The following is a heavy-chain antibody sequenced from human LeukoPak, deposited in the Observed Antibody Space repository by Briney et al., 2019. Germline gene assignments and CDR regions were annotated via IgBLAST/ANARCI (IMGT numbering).Heavy chain of an antibody. CDR2: INPNSGGR. V-gene: IGHV1-2*02. CDR3: ARVGDCSSTSCYTNPFDY. J-gene: IGHJ4*02. D-gene: IGHD2-2*01. Sequence: GASVKVSCKASGYTFTGYYMHWVRQAPGHGLEWRGWINPNSGGRNYAQKLQGRVTMTRDTSISTAYMELSRLRSDDTAVYYCARVGDCSSTSCYTNPFDYWGQGTLVTVSS. CDR1: GYTFTGYY.